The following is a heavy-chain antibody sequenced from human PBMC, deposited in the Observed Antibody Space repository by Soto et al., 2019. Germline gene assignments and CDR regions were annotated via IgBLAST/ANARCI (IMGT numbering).Heavy chain of an antibody. J-gene: IGHJ4*02. D-gene: IGHD5-12*01. CDR2: IWYDGSNK. CDR3: AVDVATMFDY. Sequence: GSLRLSCAASGFTFSSYGMHWVRQAPGKGLEWVAVIWYDGSNKYYADSMKGRFTISRDNSKNTLYLQMNSLRAEDTAVYYCAVDVATMFDYWGQGTLVTVSS. CDR1: GFTFSSYG. V-gene: IGHV3-33*01.